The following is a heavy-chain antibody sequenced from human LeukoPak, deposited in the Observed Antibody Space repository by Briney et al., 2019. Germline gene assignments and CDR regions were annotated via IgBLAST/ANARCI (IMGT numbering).Heavy chain of an antibody. CDR3: ARDGGKAYYFDY. CDR2: ISFDGSNK. D-gene: IGHD4-23*01. CDR1: SFTFTPYA. V-gene: IGHV3-30*04. J-gene: IGHJ4*02. Sequence: GRSLRLSCAASSFTFTPYAMHWVRQAPGKGLEWVAVISFDGSNKYYADSVKGRFTISRDNSKNTLYLQMNSLRAEDTAVYYCARDGGKAYYFDYWGQGTLVTVSS.